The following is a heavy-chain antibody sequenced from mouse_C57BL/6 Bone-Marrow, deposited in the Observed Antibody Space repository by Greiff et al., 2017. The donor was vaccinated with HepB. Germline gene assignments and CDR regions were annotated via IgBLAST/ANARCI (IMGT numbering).Heavy chain of an antibody. J-gene: IGHJ1*03. D-gene: IGHD1-3*01. CDR3: AKSRISKGYFDV. CDR2: IWSGGST. V-gene: IGHV2-4*01. Sequence: QVQLQQSGPGLVQPSQSLSITCTVSGFSLTSYGVHWVRQPPGKGLEWLGVIWSGGSTDYNAAFISRLSISKDNSKSQVFFKMNSLQADDTAIYYCAKSRISKGYFDVWGTGTTVTVSS. CDR1: GFSLTSYG.